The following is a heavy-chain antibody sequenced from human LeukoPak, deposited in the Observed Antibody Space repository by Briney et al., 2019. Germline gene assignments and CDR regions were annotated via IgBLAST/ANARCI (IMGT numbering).Heavy chain of an antibody. J-gene: IGHJ3*02. CDR3: ARVTYSYDSSSYYYLQSGAFDI. V-gene: IGHV4-34*01. CDR1: GGSFSGYY. D-gene: IGHD3-22*01. Sequence: SETLSLTYAVYGGSFSGYYWSWIRQPPGKGLEWIGEINHSGTTHYNPSLKSRVTISVDTSKDQFSLKLTSVTAADTAVYYCARVTYSYDSSSYYYLQSGAFDIWGQGTMLTVSS. CDR2: INHSGTT.